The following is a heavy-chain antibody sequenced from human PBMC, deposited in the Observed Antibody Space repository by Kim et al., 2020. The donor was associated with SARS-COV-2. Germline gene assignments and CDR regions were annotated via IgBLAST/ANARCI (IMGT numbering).Heavy chain of an antibody. CDR3: ARTLYSGYDYRFDY. J-gene: IGHJ4*02. Sequence: NPSLKSRVTISVDTSKNQFSLKLSSMTAADTAVYYCARTLYSGYDYRFDYWGQGTLVTVSS. V-gene: IGHV4-31*02. D-gene: IGHD5-12*01.